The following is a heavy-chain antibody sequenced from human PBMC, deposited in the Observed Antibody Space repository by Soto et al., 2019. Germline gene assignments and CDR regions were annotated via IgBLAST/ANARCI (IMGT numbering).Heavy chain of an antibody. Sequence: QVQLVQSGAEVKKPGSSVKVSCKASGGTFSSDSFSWVRQAPGQGLEWMGGIIPMFDTPIYAQKFQDRVTITADESTSTAYMQLSRLRAGDTAVYYCARSGGVDRDCNYWGQGSLVTVSS. CDR2: IIPMFDTP. V-gene: IGHV1-69*12. CDR1: GGTFSSDS. CDR3: ARSGGVDRDCNY. D-gene: IGHD2-8*02. J-gene: IGHJ4*02.